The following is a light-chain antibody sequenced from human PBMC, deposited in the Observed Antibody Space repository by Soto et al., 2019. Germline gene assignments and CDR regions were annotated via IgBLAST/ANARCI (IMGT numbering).Light chain of an antibody. Sequence: QSVLTQPPSASGTPGQRVTISCSGSSSNIGSNYVYWYQQLPGTAPKLLIYRNNQRPSGVPDRFSGSKSGTSASLAIGGLRSEDEADYYCAAWDDSLSVLVFGGGTQLTVL. V-gene: IGLV1-47*01. CDR2: RNN. J-gene: IGLJ2*01. CDR3: AAWDDSLSVLV. CDR1: SSNIGSNY.